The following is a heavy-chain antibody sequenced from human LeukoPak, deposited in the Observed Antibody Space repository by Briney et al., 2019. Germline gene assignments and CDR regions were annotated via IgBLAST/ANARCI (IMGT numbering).Heavy chain of an antibody. D-gene: IGHD3-10*01. CDR2: IYYLGRT. CDR3: ARDLDGSGVFDY. J-gene: IGHJ4*02. V-gene: IGHV4-39*02. Sequence: SETLSLTCTVSGGSIRSRDYYWGWIRQPPVKGLEWIGNIYYLGRTYYHPSLKSRVTLSVDTSKNQFSLKLSSVTAADTAVYYCARDLDGSGVFDYWGQGTLVTVSS. CDR1: GGSIRSRDYY.